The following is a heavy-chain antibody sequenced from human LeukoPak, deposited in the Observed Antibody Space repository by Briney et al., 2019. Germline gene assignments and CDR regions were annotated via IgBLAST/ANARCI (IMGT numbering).Heavy chain of an antibody. CDR1: GVTVSSYW. CDR2: IKQDGSEK. V-gene: IGHV3-7*01. J-gene: IGHJ5*02. CDR3: ARDSWLGNWFDP. D-gene: IGHD6-19*01. Sequence: PGGSLRLSCAASGVTVSSYWMTWVRQAAGKGLEWVANIKQDGSEKYYVDTVKGRFTISRDNAKNSLYLQMNSLRAEDTAVYYCARDSWLGNWFDPWGQGTLVTVSS.